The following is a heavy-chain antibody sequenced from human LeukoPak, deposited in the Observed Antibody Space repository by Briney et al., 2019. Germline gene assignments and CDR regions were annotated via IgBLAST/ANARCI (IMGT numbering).Heavy chain of an antibody. V-gene: IGHV3-21*01. Sequence: GGSLRLSCAASGFTFSSYSMNWVRQAPGKGLEWVSSISSSSSYIYYADSVKGRFTISRDNAKNSLYLRMNSLRAEDTAVYYCASKAIFPRSGFDYWGQGTLVTVSS. CDR3: ASKAIFPRSGFDY. CDR1: GFTFSSYS. D-gene: IGHD3-3*02. J-gene: IGHJ4*02. CDR2: ISSSSSYI.